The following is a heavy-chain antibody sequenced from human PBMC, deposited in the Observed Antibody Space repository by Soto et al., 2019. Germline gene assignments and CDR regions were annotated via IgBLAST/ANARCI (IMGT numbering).Heavy chain of an antibody. D-gene: IGHD1-26*01. CDR2: ISYDGSNK. V-gene: IGHV3-30-3*01. J-gene: IGHJ4*02. Sequence: GGSLRLSCAASGFTFSSCAMGWVRQAPGKGLEWVAVISYDGSNKYYADYVKGQFTISRDNSKNTLYLQMNSLRAEDTAVYYCARDWSPLVGATRSSGIDYWGQGT. CDR1: GFTFSSCA. CDR3: ARDWSPLVGATRSSGIDY.